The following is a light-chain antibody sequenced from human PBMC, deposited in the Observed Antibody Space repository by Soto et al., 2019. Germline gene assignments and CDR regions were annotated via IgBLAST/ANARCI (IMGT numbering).Light chain of an antibody. Sequence: DIQMTQSPSTLSASVGDRVTITCRASQSVTNYLAWYQQKPGKATNLLIYKASNLESGVPSRFSGSGSGTEFTLTISSLQPDDFATYYCQQYKSSPWTFGQGTKVDIE. V-gene: IGKV1-5*03. CDR3: QQYKSSPWT. J-gene: IGKJ1*01. CDR2: KAS. CDR1: QSVTNY.